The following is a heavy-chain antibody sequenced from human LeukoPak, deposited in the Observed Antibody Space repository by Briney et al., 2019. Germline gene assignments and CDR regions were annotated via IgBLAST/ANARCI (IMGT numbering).Heavy chain of an antibody. CDR3: ARARYSYGYAFDI. CDR2: IIPIFVTA. Sequence: ASVKLSCKASGATFSSYAISWVRQSPRQRLECMGGIIPIFVTANYAQKFQGRVTITADESTSTAYMELSSLRSEDTAVYYCARARYSYGYAFDIWGQGTMVTVSS. D-gene: IGHD5-18*01. V-gene: IGHV1-69*13. J-gene: IGHJ3*02. CDR1: GATFSSYA.